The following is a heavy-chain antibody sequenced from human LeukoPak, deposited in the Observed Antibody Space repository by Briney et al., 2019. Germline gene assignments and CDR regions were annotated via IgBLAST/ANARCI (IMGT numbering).Heavy chain of an antibody. CDR3: ANSYGG. J-gene: IGHJ4*02. Sequence: PGQSLRLSCAASGFTFSSIAMHWVRQAPGKGLEWVAVISYDGSNKYYADSVKGRFTISRDNSKNTLYLQMNSLRAEDTAVYYCANSYGGWGQGTLVTVSS. CDR2: ISYDGSNK. D-gene: IGHD4-23*01. V-gene: IGHV3-30*04. CDR1: GFTFSSIA.